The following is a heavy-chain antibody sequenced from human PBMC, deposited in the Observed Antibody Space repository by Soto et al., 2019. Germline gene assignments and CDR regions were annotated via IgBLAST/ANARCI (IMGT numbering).Heavy chain of an antibody. CDR2: ITWNSATI. V-gene: IGHV3-9*01. Sequence: GGSLRLSCAASGFTFDDYGMHWVRQGPGKGLEWVSGITWNSATIGYAASVKGRFTISRDNAKNSLYLQMSSLTTEDTAVYYCAKDRWAIDSRDLWGQGSTVTV. CDR3: AKDRWAIDSRDL. D-gene: IGHD4-4*01. CDR1: GFTFDDYG. J-gene: IGHJ6*02.